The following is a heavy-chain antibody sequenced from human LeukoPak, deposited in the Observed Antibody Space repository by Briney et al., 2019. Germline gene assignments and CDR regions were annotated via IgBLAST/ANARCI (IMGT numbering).Heavy chain of an antibody. CDR1: GGLISSYY. CDR2: NYYSGST. CDR3: ARERYYYDSSGYSDAFDI. D-gene: IGHD3-22*01. V-gene: IGHV4-59*01. Sequence: SETLSLTCTVSGGLISSYYWSWIRQPPGKGLEWIGYNYYSGSTNYNPSLKSRVTISVDTSKNQFSLKLSSVTAADTAVYYCARERYYYDSSGYSDAFDIWGQGTMVTVSS. J-gene: IGHJ3*02.